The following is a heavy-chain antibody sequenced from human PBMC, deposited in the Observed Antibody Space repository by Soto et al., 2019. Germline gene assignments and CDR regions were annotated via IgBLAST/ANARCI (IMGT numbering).Heavy chain of an antibody. D-gene: IGHD3-16*01. CDR2: IYSGGST. CDR3: ARDPWAADY. J-gene: IGHJ4*02. CDR1: GFTVSTKY. V-gene: IGHV3-66*01. Sequence: EVQLVESGGGLVQPGGSLRLSCAASGFTVSTKYMSWVRQAPGKGLEWVSGIYSGGSTFYADSVRGRFTISRDKSKNTVNLQMNSLRAEDTAVYYCARDPWAADYWGQGTLVTVSS.